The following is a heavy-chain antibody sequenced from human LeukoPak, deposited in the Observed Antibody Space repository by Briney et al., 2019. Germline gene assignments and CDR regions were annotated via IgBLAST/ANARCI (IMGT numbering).Heavy chain of an antibody. Sequence: ASVKVSCRASGYTFTGYYMHWVRQAPGQGLEWMGWINPNSGGTNYAQTFRGRVTMTRDTSISTAYMELSRLKSDDTAVYYCARDRISGSSSWLHYYYGMDVWGQGTTVTVSS. CDR2: INPNSGGT. D-gene: IGHD6-13*01. J-gene: IGHJ6*02. CDR3: ARDRISGSSSWLHYYYGMDV. CDR1: GYTFTGYY. V-gene: IGHV1-2*02.